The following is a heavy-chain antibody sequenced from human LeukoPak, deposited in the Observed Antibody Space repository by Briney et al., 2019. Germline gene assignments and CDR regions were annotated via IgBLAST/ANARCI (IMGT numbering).Heavy chain of an antibody. CDR1: GGTFGSYV. Sequence: SVKVSCKTSGGTFGSYVISWVRQAPGQGLDWMGGILPIFGTADYAQKFQGSVTITADESTNTAYMELKSLTSEDTAVYYCARDRGGLDPWGQGTLVNVSS. D-gene: IGHD4-23*01. CDR3: ARDRGGLDP. CDR2: ILPIFGTA. J-gene: IGHJ5*02. V-gene: IGHV1-69*13.